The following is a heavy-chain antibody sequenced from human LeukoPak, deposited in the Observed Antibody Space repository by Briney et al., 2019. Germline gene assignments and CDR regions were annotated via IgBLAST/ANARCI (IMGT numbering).Heavy chain of an antibody. V-gene: IGHV4-59*01. CDR2: IYYSGST. Sequence: PSETLSLTCTVSGGSISSYYWSWIRQPPGKGLEWIGYIYYSGSTNYNPSLKSRVTISVDTSKNQFSLKLSSVTAADTAVYYCARDLGGSPTRRYCSSTSCYRAGSNWFDPWGQGTLVTVSS. CDR3: ARDLGGSPTRRYCSSTSCYRAGSNWFDP. CDR1: GGSISSYY. D-gene: IGHD2-2*01. J-gene: IGHJ5*02.